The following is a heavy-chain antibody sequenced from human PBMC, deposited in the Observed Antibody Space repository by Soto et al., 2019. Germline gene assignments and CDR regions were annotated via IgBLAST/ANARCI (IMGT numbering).Heavy chain of an antibody. CDR3: ARTTGDQDYWYFDL. D-gene: IGHD7-27*01. V-gene: IGHV4-39*01. CDR1: GGSISSSSYY. Sequence: SETLSLTCTVSGGSISSSSYYWGWIRQPPGKGLEWIGGIYYSGSTYYNPSLKSRVTISVDTSKNQFSLKLSSVTAADTAVYYCARTTGDQDYWYFDLWGRGTLVTVSS. CDR2: IYYSGST. J-gene: IGHJ2*01.